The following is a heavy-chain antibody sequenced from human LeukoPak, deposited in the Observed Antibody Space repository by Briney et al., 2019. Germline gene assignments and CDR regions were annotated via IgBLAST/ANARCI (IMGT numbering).Heavy chain of an antibody. CDR1: GFTVSSNY. Sequence: GSLRLSCAASGFTVSSNYMSWVRQAPGKGLEWIGEINHSGSTNYNPSLKSRVTISVDTSKNQFSLKLSSVTAADTAVYYCARPRTRYYDFWSGYVHWGQGTLVTVSS. CDR3: ARPRTRYYDFWSGYVH. V-gene: IGHV4-34*01. CDR2: INHSGST. D-gene: IGHD3-3*01. J-gene: IGHJ4*02.